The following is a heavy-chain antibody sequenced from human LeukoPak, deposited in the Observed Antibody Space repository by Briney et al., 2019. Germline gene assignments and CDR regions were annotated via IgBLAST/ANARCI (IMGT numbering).Heavy chain of an antibody. Sequence: GGSLRLSCAVSGFAFGSEAMSWVRQSPARGLEWVASISPGGGTTYHADSVKGRFTISRDNSKNTLFLQMNSLRVEDTAVYYCAKTAAAPDWGQGTLVTVSS. CDR2: ISPGGGTT. CDR1: GFAFGSEA. CDR3: AKTAAAPD. V-gene: IGHV3-23*01. D-gene: IGHD6-13*01. J-gene: IGHJ4*02.